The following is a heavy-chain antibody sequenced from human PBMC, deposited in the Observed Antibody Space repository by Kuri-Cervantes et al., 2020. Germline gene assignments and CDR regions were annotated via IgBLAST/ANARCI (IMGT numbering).Heavy chain of an antibody. Sequence: SETLSLTCTVSGYSISSGYYRGWIRQPPGKGLEWIGSIYHSGSTYYNPSLKSRVTISVDTSKNQFSLKLSSVTAADTAVYYCAGSLSGGRDYWGQGTLVTVSS. V-gene: IGHV4-38-2*02. CDR3: AGSLSGGRDY. CDR1: GYSISSGYY. J-gene: IGHJ4*02. D-gene: IGHD7-27*01. CDR2: IYHSGST.